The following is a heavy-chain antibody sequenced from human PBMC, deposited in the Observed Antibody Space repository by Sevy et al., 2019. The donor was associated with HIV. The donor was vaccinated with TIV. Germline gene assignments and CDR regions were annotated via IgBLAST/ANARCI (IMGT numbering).Heavy chain of an antibody. CDR1: GFTFEDYA. CDR2: ITRNSYEAYGGAT. Sequence: GGSLRLSCTTSGFTFEDYALSWFRQAPGKGLEWVAFITRNSYEAYGGATDYAASVKGRFIISRDDSKSNAYLQMNSLKTADTAVYYCTRGLATADTPEYYFDYWGQGTLVTVSS. V-gene: IGHV3-49*03. D-gene: IGHD5-12*01. J-gene: IGHJ4*02. CDR3: TRGLATADTPEYYFDY.